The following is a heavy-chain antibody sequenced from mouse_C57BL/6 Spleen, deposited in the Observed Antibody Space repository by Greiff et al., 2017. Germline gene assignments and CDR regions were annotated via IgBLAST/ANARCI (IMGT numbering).Heavy chain of an antibody. CDR2: INPNNGGT. J-gene: IGHJ3*01. V-gene: IGHV1-26*01. CDR1: GYTFTDYY. CDR3: ARGEPFAY. Sequence: VQLQQSGPELVKPGASVKISCKASGYTFTDYYMNWVKQSHGKSLEWIGDINPNNGGTSYNQKFKGKATLTVDKSSSTAYMELRSLTSEDSAVYYCARGEPFAYWGQGTLVTVSA.